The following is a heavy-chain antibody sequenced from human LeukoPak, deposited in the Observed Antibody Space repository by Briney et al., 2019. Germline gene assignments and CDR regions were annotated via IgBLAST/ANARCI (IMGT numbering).Heavy chain of an antibody. J-gene: IGHJ4*02. D-gene: IGHD5-18*01. V-gene: IGHV4-34*01. Sequence: SETLSLTCAVYGGSFSGYYWSWIRQPPGKGLEWIGEINHRGSTNYNPSLKSRVTLSVDTSKNQFSLKLSSVTAADTAVYYCARGQGYSLFDYWGQGTLVTVSS. CDR2: INHRGST. CDR1: GGSFSGYY. CDR3: ARGQGYSLFDY.